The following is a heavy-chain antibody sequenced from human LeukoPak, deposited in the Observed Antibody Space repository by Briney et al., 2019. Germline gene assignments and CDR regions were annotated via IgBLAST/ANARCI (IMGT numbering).Heavy chain of an antibody. D-gene: IGHD2-2*02. CDR3: ARDLAGQYCSSTTYCTFIRDTYFDY. V-gene: IGHV1-2*02. J-gene: IGHJ4*02. CDR1: GHTFTGYY. Sequence: GASVKVSCKASGHTFTGYYMHWMRQAPGQGLEWMGWINPNSGDTNYAQKFQGRVTMTRDTSITTAYMELSRLRSDDTAVYYCARDLAGQYCSSTTYCTFIRDTYFDYWGQGTLVTVSS. CDR2: INPNSGDT.